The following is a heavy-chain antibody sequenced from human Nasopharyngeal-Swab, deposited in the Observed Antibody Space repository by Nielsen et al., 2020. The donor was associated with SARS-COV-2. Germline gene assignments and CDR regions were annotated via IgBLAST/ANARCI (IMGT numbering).Heavy chain of an antibody. Sequence: VRQAPGKGLEGVAKIKEDGSEKFYVDSVEGRFTISRDNGKSSLYLQMNSLRGDDTAVYYCFTGHYMGVWGKGTTVTVSS. CDR3: FTGHYMGV. J-gene: IGHJ6*03. CDR2: IKEDGSEK. V-gene: IGHV3-7*01. D-gene: IGHD2-8*02.